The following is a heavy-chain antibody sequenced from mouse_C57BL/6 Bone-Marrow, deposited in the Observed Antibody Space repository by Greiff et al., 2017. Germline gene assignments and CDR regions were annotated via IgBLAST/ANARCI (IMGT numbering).Heavy chain of an antibody. J-gene: IGHJ3*01. CDR1: GYTFTDYN. D-gene: IGHD1-1*01. Sequence: EVQLQESGPELVKPGASVKMSCKASGYTFTDYNMHWVKQSHGTSLEWIGYINPNNGGTSYNQTFKGKATLPVNKSSSTAYMELRSLTSEDSAVYSGAKHHYCGSSYGFAYWGQGTLVTVSA. CDR2: INPNNGGT. CDR3: AKHHYCGSSYGFAY. V-gene: IGHV1-22*01.